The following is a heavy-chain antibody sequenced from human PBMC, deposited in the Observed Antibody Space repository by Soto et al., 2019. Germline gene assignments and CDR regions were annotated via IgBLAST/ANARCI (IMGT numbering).Heavy chain of an antibody. Sequence: EVQLVESGGGLVQPGGSLRLSCAASGFTFSIYWMSWVRQAPGKGLEWVANIKRDGTQKNFADSVRGRFTISRDNAKNSLYLQMDSLRADDTAVYYCARDTTAGYFDYWGQGTRVTVSS. V-gene: IGHV3-7*01. CDR1: GFTFSIYW. CDR3: ARDTTAGYFDY. CDR2: IKRDGTQK. J-gene: IGHJ4*02. D-gene: IGHD2-21*02.